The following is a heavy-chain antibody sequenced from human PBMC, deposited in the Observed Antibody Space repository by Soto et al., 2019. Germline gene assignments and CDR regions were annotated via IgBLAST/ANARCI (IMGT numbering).Heavy chain of an antibody. Sequence: ASVKVSCKASGYTFTSYGISWVRQAPGQGLEWMGWISAYNGNTNYAQKLQGRVTMTTDTSTSTAYMELRSLRSDDTAVYYCARDLVPPYYYGSGSRNWFDPWGQGTLVTVSS. CDR1: GYTFTSYG. V-gene: IGHV1-18*04. J-gene: IGHJ5*02. D-gene: IGHD3-10*01. CDR3: ARDLVPPYYYGSGSRNWFDP. CDR2: ISAYNGNT.